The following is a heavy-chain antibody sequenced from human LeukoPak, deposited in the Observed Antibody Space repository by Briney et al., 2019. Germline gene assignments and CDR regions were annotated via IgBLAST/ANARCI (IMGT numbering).Heavy chain of an antibody. D-gene: IGHD4-17*01. CDR3: ARSPIYGDYVEVYMDV. CDR2: INAGNGNT. CDR1: GYTFTSYA. Sequence: ASVKVSCKASGYTFTSYAMHWVRQAPGQRLEWMGWINAGNGNTKYSQEFQGRVTITRDTSASTAYMELSSLRSEDMAVYYCARSPIYGDYVEVYMDVWGKGTTVTISS. V-gene: IGHV1-3*03. J-gene: IGHJ6*03.